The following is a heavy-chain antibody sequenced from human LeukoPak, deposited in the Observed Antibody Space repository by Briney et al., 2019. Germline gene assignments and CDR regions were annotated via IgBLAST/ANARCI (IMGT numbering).Heavy chain of an antibody. CDR1: GGSISSGGYY. CDR3: ARDKSPGGGDAFDI. CDR2: IYYSGST. V-gene: IGHV4-31*03. J-gene: IGHJ3*02. Sequence: PSQTLSLTCTVSGGSISSGGYYWSWLRQHPGKGLEWIGYIYYSGSTYYNPYLKSRVTISVDTSKNQFSLKLSSVTAADTAVYYCARDKSPGGGDAFDIWGQGTMVTVSS. D-gene: IGHD3-16*01.